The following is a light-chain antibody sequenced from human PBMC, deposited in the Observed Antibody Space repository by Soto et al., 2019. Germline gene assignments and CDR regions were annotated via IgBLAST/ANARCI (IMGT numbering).Light chain of an antibody. CDR2: DVS. J-gene: IGKJ4*01. Sequence: IVLTPSPATLPFSPLKIASLSFRASQNISNYLIWYQQKPGQAPRLLIYDVSTRATGIPARFSGSGSGTEFTLTISSLQSEDFAVYYCQKYNNWPLTFGGGTKVAIK. CDR1: QNISNY. V-gene: IGKV3-15*01. CDR3: QKYNNWPLT.